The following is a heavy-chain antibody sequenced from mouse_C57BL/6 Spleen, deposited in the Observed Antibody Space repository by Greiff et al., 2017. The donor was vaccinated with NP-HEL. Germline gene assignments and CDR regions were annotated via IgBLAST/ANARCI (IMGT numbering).Heavy chain of an antibody. CDR1: GFNIKDDY. Sequence: EVQRVESGAELVRPGASVKLSCTASGFNIKDDYMHWVKQRPEQGLEWIGWIDPENGDTEYASKFQGKATITADTSSNTAYLQLSSLTSEDTAVYYCTTYGSSYGYFDYWGQGTTLTVSS. D-gene: IGHD1-1*01. CDR3: TTYGSSYGYFDY. J-gene: IGHJ2*01. CDR2: IDPENGDT. V-gene: IGHV14-4*01.